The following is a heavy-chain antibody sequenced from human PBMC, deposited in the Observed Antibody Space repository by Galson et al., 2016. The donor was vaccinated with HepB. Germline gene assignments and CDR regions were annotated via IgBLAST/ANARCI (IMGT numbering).Heavy chain of an antibody. D-gene: IGHD6-13*01. CDR3: AREDSTIAAASFDY. Sequence: SLRLSCAASGFSFSNYGMHWVRQAPGKGLEWVAGVSYGGSKNYYVDSVKGRFTISRDNSKNTLYLQMNSLRPEDTAIYYCAREDSTIAAASFDYWGQGTLVTVSS. CDR1: GFSFSNYG. V-gene: IGHV3-30*03. CDR2: VSYGGSKN. J-gene: IGHJ4*02.